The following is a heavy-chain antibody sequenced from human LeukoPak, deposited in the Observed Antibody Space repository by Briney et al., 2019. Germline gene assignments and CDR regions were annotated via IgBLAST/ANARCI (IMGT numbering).Heavy chain of an antibody. J-gene: IGHJ4*02. V-gene: IGHV3-33*01. CDR1: GFTFSSYG. CDR2: IWYDGSNK. Sequence: GGSLRLSCAASGFTFSSYGMHWVRQAPGKGLEWVAVIWYDGSNKYYADSVKGRFTISRDNSKNTLYLQMNSLRAEDTAVYYCARAGFYGDYTDYWGQGTLVTVSS. D-gene: IGHD4-17*01. CDR3: ARAGFYGDYTDY.